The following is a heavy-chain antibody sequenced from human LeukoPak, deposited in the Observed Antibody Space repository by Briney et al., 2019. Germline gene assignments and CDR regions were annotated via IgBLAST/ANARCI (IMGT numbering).Heavy chain of an antibody. V-gene: IGHV1-18*01. CDR3: ARDSLYLNSPTYYYGSGSYHYSNWFDP. Sequence: ASVKVSCKASGYIFTSYGISWVRQAPGQGLEWMGWISAYNGNTNYAQKLQGRVTMTTDTSTSTAYMELRSLRSDDTAVYYCARDSLYLNSPTYYYGSGSYHYSNWFDPWGQGTLVTVSS. D-gene: IGHD3-10*01. J-gene: IGHJ5*02. CDR1: GYIFTSYG. CDR2: ISAYNGNT.